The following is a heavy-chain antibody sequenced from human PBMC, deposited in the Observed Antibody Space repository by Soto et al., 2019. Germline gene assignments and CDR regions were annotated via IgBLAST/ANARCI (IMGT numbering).Heavy chain of an antibody. Sequence: EVQLVESGGGLVQPGGSLRLSCAASGYTFSLYAMHWVRQAPGKGLEFISVISSNGGSTHYASSVKGRFTIARDNSKITLYLEMGSARAADTAMYYCVRAGYSYALDYWGQGTLVTVSS. D-gene: IGHD5-18*01. CDR1: GYTFSLYA. V-gene: IGHV3-64*01. CDR2: ISSNGGST. J-gene: IGHJ4*02. CDR3: VRAGYSYALDY.